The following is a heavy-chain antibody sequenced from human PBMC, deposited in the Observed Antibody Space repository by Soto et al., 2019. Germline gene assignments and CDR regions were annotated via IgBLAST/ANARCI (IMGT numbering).Heavy chain of an antibody. Sequence: QVQLVQSGAEVKKPGASVKVSCKASGYTFTSYGISWVRQAPGQGLEWMGWISAYNGNTNYAQKLQGRVTMTTDTSTSTAYMEVRSLRSEDTAVYYCSRDLVGSIAVAGNYYYDGMDVWGQGTTVTVSS. V-gene: IGHV1-18*04. CDR2: ISAYNGNT. CDR3: SRDLVGSIAVAGNYYYDGMDV. J-gene: IGHJ6*02. D-gene: IGHD6-19*01. CDR1: GYTFTSYG.